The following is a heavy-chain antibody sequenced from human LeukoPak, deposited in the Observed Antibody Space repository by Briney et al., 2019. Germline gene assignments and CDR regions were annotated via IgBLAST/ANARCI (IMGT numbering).Heavy chain of an antibody. CDR2: INPSGGSA. Sequence: ASVKVSCKASGYTFTSYYMHWVRQATGQGLEWMGIINPSGGSAGYAQKFQGRVTMTRDMSTSTVYMELSSLRSEDTAVYYCARTGTAMVKIDYWGQGTLVTVSS. D-gene: IGHD5-18*01. CDR3: ARTGTAMVKIDY. J-gene: IGHJ4*02. V-gene: IGHV1-46*01. CDR1: GYTFTSYY.